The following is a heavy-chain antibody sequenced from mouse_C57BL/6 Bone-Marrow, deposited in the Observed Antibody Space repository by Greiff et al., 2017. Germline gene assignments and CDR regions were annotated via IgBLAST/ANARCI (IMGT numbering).Heavy chain of an antibody. CDR1: GYTFTSYC. CDR2: IHPNTGST. J-gene: IGHJ2*01. CDR3: ELGNVGY. V-gene: IGHV1-64*01. Sequence: QVQLQQSGAELVKPGASVKLSCKASGYTFTSYCMHWVKQRPGQGLEWIGNIHPNTGSTNYNEKFKSKATLTVDKSTSTAYMKLSSLTSEDSTVYYSELGNVGYWDQGTTLTVTA. D-gene: IGHD4-1*01.